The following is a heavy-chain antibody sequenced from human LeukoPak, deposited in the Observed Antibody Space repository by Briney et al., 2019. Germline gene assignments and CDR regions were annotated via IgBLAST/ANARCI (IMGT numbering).Heavy chain of an antibody. CDR3: ARDTMYYYDSSGYLDAFDI. J-gene: IGHJ3*02. Sequence: PGRSLRLSCAASGFTFRSYGMHWVRQAPGKGLEYVSAITSNGGSTYYADSVKGRFTISRDNSKNTLYLQMGSLRLEDTAVYYCARDTMYYYDSSGYLDAFDIWGQGTMVTVSS. CDR2: ITSNGGST. CDR1: GFTFRSYG. V-gene: IGHV3-64*02. D-gene: IGHD3-22*01.